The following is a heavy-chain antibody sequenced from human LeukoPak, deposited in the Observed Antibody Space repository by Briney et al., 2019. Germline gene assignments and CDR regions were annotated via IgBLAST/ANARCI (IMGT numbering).Heavy chain of an antibody. J-gene: IGHJ6*03. CDR2: IYYSGST. CDR1: GGSISSSSYY. CDR3: ARAIVVVPAANRWLYYYYYYMDV. V-gene: IGHV4-39*07. D-gene: IGHD2-2*01. Sequence: SETLSLTCTVSGGSISSSSYYWGWIRQPPGKGLEWIGSIYYSGSTYYNPSLKSRVTISVDTSKNQFSLKLSSVTAADTAVYYCARAIVVVPAANRWLYYYYYYMDVWGKGTTVTVSS.